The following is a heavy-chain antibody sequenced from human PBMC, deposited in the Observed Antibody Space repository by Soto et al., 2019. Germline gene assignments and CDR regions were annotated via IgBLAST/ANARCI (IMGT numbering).Heavy chain of an antibody. D-gene: IGHD2-15*01. CDR1: GGSISSGDYY. CDR2: IYYSGST. Sequence: SETLSLTCTVSGGSISSGDYYWSWIRQPPGKGLEWIGYIYYSGSTYYNPSLKSRVTISVDTSKNQFSLKLSSVTAADTAVYYCARDTRLEVRGYCSGGSCYRLAWNFDLWGRGTLVTVS. J-gene: IGHJ2*01. CDR3: ARDTRLEVRGYCSGGSCYRLAWNFDL. V-gene: IGHV4-30-4*01.